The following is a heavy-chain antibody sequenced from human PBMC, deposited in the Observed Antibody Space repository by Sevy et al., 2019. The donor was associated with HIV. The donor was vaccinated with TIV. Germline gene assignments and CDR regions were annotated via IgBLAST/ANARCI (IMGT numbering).Heavy chain of an antibody. D-gene: IGHD3-10*01. J-gene: IGHJ4*02. CDR1: GFTFSSYA. CDR2: ISYDGSNK. Sequence: GGSLRLSCAASGFTFSSYAMHWVRQAPGKGLEWVAVISYDGSNKYYADSVKGRFTISRDNSKNTLYLQMNSLRAEDTAVYYCARWYYYGSGSTSDYWGQGTLVTVSS. CDR3: ARWYYYGSGSTSDY. V-gene: IGHV3-30-3*01.